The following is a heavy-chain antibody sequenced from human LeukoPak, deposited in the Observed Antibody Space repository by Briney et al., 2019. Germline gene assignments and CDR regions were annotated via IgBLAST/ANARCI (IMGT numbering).Heavy chain of an antibody. V-gene: IGHV3-30*14. CDR1: GFTFSSYA. CDR3: ARDQGYYDSSGYPYWYFDL. Sequence: PGGSLRLSGAASGFTFSSYAMHWVRQAPGKGLEWVAVISYDGSNKYYADSVKGRFTISRDNSKNTLYLQMNSLRAEDTAVYYCARDQGYYDSSGYPYWYFDLWGRGTLVTVSS. J-gene: IGHJ2*01. CDR2: ISYDGSNK. D-gene: IGHD3-22*01.